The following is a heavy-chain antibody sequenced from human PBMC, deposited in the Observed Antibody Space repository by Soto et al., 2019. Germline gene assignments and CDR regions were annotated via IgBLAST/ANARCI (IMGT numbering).Heavy chain of an antibody. CDR1: GYTFTGYY. V-gene: IGHV1-2*04. Sequence: ASEKVSCKASGYTFTGYYMHWVRQAPGQGLEWMGWINPNSGGTNYAQKFQGWVTMTRDTSISTAYMELSRLRSDDTAVYYCARALAARGFGWRDFDYWGQGTLVTVSS. J-gene: IGHJ4*02. CDR2: INPNSGGT. D-gene: IGHD2-15*01. CDR3: ARALAARGFGWRDFDY.